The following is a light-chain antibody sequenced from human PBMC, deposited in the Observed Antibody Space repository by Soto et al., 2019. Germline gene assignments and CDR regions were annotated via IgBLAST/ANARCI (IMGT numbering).Light chain of an antibody. Sequence: EIVVTQSPGTLSLSPGEGATLACRASQSVSSSYIAWYQQRPGQTPSLLIYGASTRATGIPDRFSGSGSGTHFTLTISRLEPGDFAVYYCQNFGGTTFTFGQGTRLEIK. CDR2: GAS. CDR1: QSVSSSY. CDR3: QNFGGTTFT. V-gene: IGKV3-20*01. J-gene: IGKJ5*01.